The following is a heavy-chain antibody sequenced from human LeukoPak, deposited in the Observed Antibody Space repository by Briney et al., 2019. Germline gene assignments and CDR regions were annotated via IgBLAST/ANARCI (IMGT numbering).Heavy chain of an antibody. CDR2: IYHSGST. CDR3: ASDTRTVTSVLFDY. CDR1: GYSISGGYY. V-gene: IGHV4-38-2*01. Sequence: PSEALSPTCAVSGYSISGGYYWGWIRQPPGKGLEWIGSIYHSGSTYYNPSLKSRVTISVDTSKNQFSLKLSSVTAADTAVYYCASDTRTVTSVLFDYWGQGTLVTVSS. D-gene: IGHD4-17*01. J-gene: IGHJ4*02.